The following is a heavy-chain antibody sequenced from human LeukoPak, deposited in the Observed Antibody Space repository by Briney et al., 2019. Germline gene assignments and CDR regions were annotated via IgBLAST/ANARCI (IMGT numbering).Heavy chain of an antibody. CDR3: ARDSRYKQWLAHFDY. Sequence: ASVKVSCKASGYDFISYGVNWVRQAPGQGLEWMGWISAYNGNTNYAQKLQGRVAMTTDTSTSTAYMELRSLRSDDTAVYYCARDSRYKQWLAHFDYWGQGTLVTVSS. D-gene: IGHD6-19*01. CDR1: GYDFISYG. V-gene: IGHV1-18*01. J-gene: IGHJ4*02. CDR2: ISAYNGNT.